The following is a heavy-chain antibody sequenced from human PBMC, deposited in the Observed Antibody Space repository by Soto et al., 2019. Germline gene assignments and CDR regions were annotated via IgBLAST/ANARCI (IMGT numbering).Heavy chain of an antibody. V-gene: IGHV4-39*01. J-gene: IGHJ6*02. CDR1: GGSISSSSYY. CDR2: IYYSGST. D-gene: IGHD3-3*01. Sequence: PSETLSLTCTVSGGSISSSSYYWGWIRQPPGKGLEWIGSIYYSGSTYYNPSLKSRVTISVDTSKNQFSLKLSSVTAADTAVYYCARHPQYYDFCSGYYPQLYGNGCMDVWGQGITVTGFS. CDR3: ARHPQYYDFCSGYYPQLYGNGCMDV.